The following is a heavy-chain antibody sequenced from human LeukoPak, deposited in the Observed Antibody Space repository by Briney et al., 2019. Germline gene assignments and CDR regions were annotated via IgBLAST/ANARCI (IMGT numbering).Heavy chain of an antibody. CDR3: ARGVLWRAFDI. CDR2: IYYSGST. J-gene: IGHJ3*02. CDR1: GGSVSSGSYY. V-gene: IGHV4-61*01. D-gene: IGHD2-2*01. Sequence: SETLSLTCTVSGGSVSSGSYYWSWLRQPPGKGLEWIGYIYYSGSTNYNPSLKSRVTISVDTSKNQFSLKLSSVTAADTAVYYCARGVLWRAFDIWGQGTMVTVSS.